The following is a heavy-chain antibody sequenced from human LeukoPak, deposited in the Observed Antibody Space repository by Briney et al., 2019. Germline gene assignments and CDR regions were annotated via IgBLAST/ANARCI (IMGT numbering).Heavy chain of an antibody. D-gene: IGHD3-22*01. CDR3: AREGITMIVEDY. V-gene: IGHV1-2*04. Sequence: GASVTGSCKASGYTFTGYYMHWVRQAPGQGLEWMGWINPNSGGTNYAQKFQGWVTMTRDTSISTAYMELSRLRSDDTAVYYCAREGITMIVEDYWGQGTLVTVSS. CDR1: GYTFTGYY. J-gene: IGHJ4*02. CDR2: INPNSGGT.